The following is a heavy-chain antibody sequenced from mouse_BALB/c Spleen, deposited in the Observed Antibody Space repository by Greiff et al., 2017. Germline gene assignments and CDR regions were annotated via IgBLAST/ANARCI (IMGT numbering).Heavy chain of an antibody. CDR2: ISYSGST. V-gene: IGHV3-2*02. D-gene: IGHD2-2*01. Sequence: VQLQQSGPGLVKPSQSLSLTCTVTGYSITSDYAWHWIRQFPGNKLEWMGYISYSGSTSYNPSLKSRISITRDTSKNPVFLQLNSLTTEDTATYYCARHGGLRRDWYFDVWGAGTTVTVSS. J-gene: IGHJ1*01. CDR1: GYSITSDYA. CDR3: ARHGGLRRDWYFDV.